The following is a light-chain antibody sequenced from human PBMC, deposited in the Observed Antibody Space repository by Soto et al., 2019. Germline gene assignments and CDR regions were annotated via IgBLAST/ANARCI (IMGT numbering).Light chain of an antibody. Sequence: EIVLTQSPGTLSLSPGERATLSCRASQSVSNSHLAWYQQKPGQAPRLLIYGASNRATGIPDRFSGRGSGTDFTLTFGRLEPEDFAVYYCDQYSSSPPWTVGQGTNVEIK. CDR2: GAS. CDR3: DQYSSSPPWT. CDR1: QSVSNSH. J-gene: IGKJ1*01. V-gene: IGKV3-20*01.